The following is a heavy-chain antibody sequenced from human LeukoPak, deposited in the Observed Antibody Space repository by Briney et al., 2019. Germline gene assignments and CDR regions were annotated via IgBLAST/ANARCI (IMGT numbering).Heavy chain of an antibody. J-gene: IGHJ4*02. CDR3: ARHPTAMVNRFDY. CDR1: GGSISSYY. CDR2: IYYSGST. Sequence: SETLSLTCTVSGGSISSYYWSWIRQPPGKGLEWIGYIYYSGSTNYNPSLKSRVTISVDTSKNQFSLKLSSVTAADTAVYYCARHPTAMVNRFDYWGQGTLVTVSS. V-gene: IGHV4-59*08. D-gene: IGHD5-18*01.